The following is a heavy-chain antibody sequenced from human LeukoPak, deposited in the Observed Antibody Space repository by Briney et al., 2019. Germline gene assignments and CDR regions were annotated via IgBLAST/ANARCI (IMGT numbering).Heavy chain of an antibody. V-gene: IGHV3-33*08. Sequence: GGSLRLSCAASGFTFSSYSMNWVGQAPGKGLEWVAVIWYDGSNKYYADSVKGRFTISRDNSKNTLYLQMNSLRAEDTAVYYCARPPPYCGGDCYSFDYWGQGTLVTVSS. CDR1: GFTFSSYS. D-gene: IGHD2-21*02. CDR2: IWYDGSNK. CDR3: ARPPPYCGGDCYSFDY. J-gene: IGHJ4*02.